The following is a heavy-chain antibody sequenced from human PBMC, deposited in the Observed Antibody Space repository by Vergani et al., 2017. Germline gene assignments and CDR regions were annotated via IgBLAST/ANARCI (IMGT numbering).Heavy chain of an antibody. CDR3: AKFRHTTTATIPEAFDI. J-gene: IGHJ3*02. CDR2: IYHSGST. Sequence: QLQLQESGSGLVKPSQTLSLTCAVSGGSISSGGYSWSWIRPPPGKGLEWIGYIYHSGSTYYNPSLKSRVTVSVDRPKNQFSLKLSPVTAADTAVYYCAKFRHTTTATIPEAFDIWGQGTMVTVSS. CDR1: GGSISSGGYS. V-gene: IGHV4-30-2*01. D-gene: IGHD5-24*01.